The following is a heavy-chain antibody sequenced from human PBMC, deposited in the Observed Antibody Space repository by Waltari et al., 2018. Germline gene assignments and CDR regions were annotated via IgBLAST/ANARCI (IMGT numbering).Heavy chain of an antibody. J-gene: IGHJ4*02. CDR3: ARGVAVAAPDDY. CDR1: GYTFTSYG. D-gene: IGHD6-19*01. Sequence: QVQLVQSGAEVKKPGASVKVSCKASGYTFTSYGISWVRQATGQGLEWMGWNSDNNGNTNYAQKLEGRGTMTTDTSTSTAYMELRSVRSDDAAVYYCARGVAVAAPDDYWGQGTLVTVSS. V-gene: IGHV1-18*04. CDR2: NSDNNGNT.